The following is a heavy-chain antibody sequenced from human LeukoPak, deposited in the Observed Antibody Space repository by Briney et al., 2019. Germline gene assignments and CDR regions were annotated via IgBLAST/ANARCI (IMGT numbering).Heavy chain of an antibody. D-gene: IGHD2-2*01. CDR2: INHSGST. Sequence: SETLSLTCAVYGGSFSGYYWSWIRQPPGKGLEWTGEINHSGSTNYNPSLKSRVTISVDTSKNQFSLKLSSVTAADTAVYYCARGVVPADHDYWGQGTLVTASS. J-gene: IGHJ4*02. CDR1: GGSFSGYY. V-gene: IGHV4-34*01. CDR3: ARGVVPADHDY.